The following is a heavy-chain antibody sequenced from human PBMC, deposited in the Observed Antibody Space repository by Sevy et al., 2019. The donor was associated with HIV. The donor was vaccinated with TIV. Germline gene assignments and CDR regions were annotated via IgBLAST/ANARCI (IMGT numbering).Heavy chain of an antibody. CDR2: ISSSSTI. CDR3: ARDNNGDSVHYFDY. D-gene: IGHD4-17*01. V-gene: IGHV3-48*02. Sequence: GGSLRLSCAASGFTFSSYSMNWVRQAPGKGLEWVSYISSSSTIYYEDSVKGRFTISRDNAKNSLYLQMNSLRDEDTAVYYCARDNNGDSVHYFDYWGQGTLVTVSS. CDR1: GFTFSSYS. J-gene: IGHJ4*02.